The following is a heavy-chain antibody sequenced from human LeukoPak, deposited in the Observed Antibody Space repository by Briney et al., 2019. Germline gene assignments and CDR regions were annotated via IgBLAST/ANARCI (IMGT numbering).Heavy chain of an antibody. V-gene: IGHV1-69*05. J-gene: IGHJ6*03. CDR1: GGTFSSYA. CDR2: IIPIFGTA. D-gene: IGHD2-2*01. Sequence: ALVKASCKASGGTFSSYAISWVRQAPGHGLEWRGGIIPIFGTANYAQKFQGRVTITTDESTSTAYMELSSLRSEDTAVYYCARAGLNQRTPHYYYYYYMDVWGKGTTVTVSS. CDR3: ARAGLNQRTPHYYYYYYMDV.